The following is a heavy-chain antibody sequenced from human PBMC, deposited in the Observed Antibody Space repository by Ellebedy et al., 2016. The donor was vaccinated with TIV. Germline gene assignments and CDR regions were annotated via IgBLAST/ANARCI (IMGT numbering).Heavy chain of an antibody. V-gene: IGHV3-66*02. Sequence: GESLKISXAASGFIFSNYVMNWVRQAPGKGLEWVSVIYSGGSTYYTDSVKGRFTISRDNSKNTLYLQMNSLRAEDTAVYYCARGGELLPNGYWGQGTLVTVSS. CDR2: IYSGGST. CDR1: GFIFSNYV. D-gene: IGHD1-26*01. J-gene: IGHJ4*02. CDR3: ARGGELLPNGY.